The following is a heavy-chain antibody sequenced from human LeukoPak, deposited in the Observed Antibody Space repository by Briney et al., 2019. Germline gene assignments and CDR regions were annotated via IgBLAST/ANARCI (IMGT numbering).Heavy chain of an antibody. Sequence: SVKVSLTTSVGTLSSYAISWVRQAPGQGLEWMGGIIPIFGTANYAQKFQGRVTITTDESTSTAYMELSSLRSEDTAVYYCASRSYGARAFDYWGQGTLVTVSS. J-gene: IGHJ4*02. CDR2: IIPIFGTA. CDR1: VGTLSSYA. CDR3: ASRSYGARAFDY. V-gene: IGHV1-69*05. D-gene: IGHD1-26*01.